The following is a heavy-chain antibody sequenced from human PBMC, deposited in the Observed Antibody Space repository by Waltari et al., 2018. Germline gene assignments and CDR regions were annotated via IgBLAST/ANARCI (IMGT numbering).Heavy chain of an antibody. CDR3: ARLAPRTYRSPVPGRHYYYGMDV. J-gene: IGHJ6*02. CDR2: ITNAETTL. D-gene: IGHD3-10*01. Sequence: EEQLLESGGGLVQPGDSLRLSCAASGFRFSNYWMNWIRQAPGKGLVWVPRITNAETTLTHADAGKVRFTSSREHDKNTVYLQMKMLRADDTAVYYCARLAPRTYRSPVPGRHYYYGMDVWGQGTTVTVSS. V-gene: IGHV3-74*03. CDR1: GFRFSNYW.